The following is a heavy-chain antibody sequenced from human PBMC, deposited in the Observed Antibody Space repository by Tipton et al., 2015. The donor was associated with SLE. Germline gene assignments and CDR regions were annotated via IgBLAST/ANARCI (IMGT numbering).Heavy chain of an antibody. Sequence: TLSLTCTVSGGSISSYYWSWIRQPPGKGLEWIGYIYYSGSTNYNPSLTSRVTISVDTSKNQFSLKLSSVTAADTAVYYCARNGRITIFGVVTHDAFDIWGQGTMVTVSS. J-gene: IGHJ3*02. D-gene: IGHD3-3*01. V-gene: IGHV4-59*01. CDR2: IYYSGST. CDR3: ARNGRITIFGVVTHDAFDI. CDR1: GGSISSYY.